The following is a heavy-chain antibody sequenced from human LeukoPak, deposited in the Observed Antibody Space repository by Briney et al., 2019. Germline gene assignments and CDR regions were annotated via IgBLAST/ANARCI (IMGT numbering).Heavy chain of an antibody. Sequence: PSETLSLTCTVSGGSISSSSYYWGWIRQPPGKGLEWIGSIYYSGSTYYNPSLKSRVTISVDTSKNQFSLKLSSVTAADTAVYYCARQRRYYYDSSGTNWFDPWGQGTLVTVSS. CDR2: IYYSGST. D-gene: IGHD3-22*01. CDR1: GGSISSSSYY. CDR3: ARQRRYYYDSSGTNWFDP. J-gene: IGHJ5*02. V-gene: IGHV4-39*01.